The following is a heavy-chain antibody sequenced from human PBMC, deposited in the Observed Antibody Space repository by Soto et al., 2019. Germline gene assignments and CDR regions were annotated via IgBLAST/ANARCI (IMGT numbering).Heavy chain of an antibody. CDR1: GYDYVTYA. D-gene: IGHD3-22*01. CDR3: ARRVKMWMQAYYAIDV. V-gene: IGHV1-18*01. Sequence: QAQLVQSGAEVKKPGASVKVSCKASGYDYVTYAITWVRQTPGQGLEWMGWISTRNDNTNYAQNFQGRVTMTTDTSTRIAHMELRSLRSDDTAVYYCARRVKMWMQAYYAIDVWGQGTRVTVSS. CDR2: ISTRNDNT. J-gene: IGHJ6*02.